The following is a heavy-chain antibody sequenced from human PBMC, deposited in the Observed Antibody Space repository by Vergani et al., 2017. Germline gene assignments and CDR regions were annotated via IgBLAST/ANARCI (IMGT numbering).Heavy chain of an antibody. Sequence: QVQLQESGPGLVKPSETLSLTCTVSGGSISSYYWSWIRRPPGKGLEWIGYIYYSGSTNYNPSLKSRVTISVDTSKNQFSLKLSSVTAADTAVYYCARDRSIAARSRWFDPWGQGTLVTVSS. D-gene: IGHD6-6*01. CDR1: GGSISSYY. CDR3: ARDRSIAARSRWFDP. V-gene: IGHV4-59*12. CDR2: IYYSGST. J-gene: IGHJ5*02.